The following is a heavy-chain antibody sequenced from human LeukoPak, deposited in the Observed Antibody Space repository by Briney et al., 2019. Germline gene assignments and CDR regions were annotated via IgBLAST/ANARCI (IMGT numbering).Heavy chain of an antibody. CDR2: IYYSGST. V-gene: IGHV4-59*11. J-gene: IGHJ4*02. D-gene: IGHD3-10*01. CDR3: AKHYYYGSGSKQYYFDY. CDR1: GGSISSHY. Sequence: SETLSLTCTVSGGSISSHYWSWIRQPPGKGLEWIGYIYYSGSTNYSPSLKSRVTISVDTSKNQFSLKLSSVTAADTAVYYCAKHYYYGSGSKQYYFDYWGQGTLVTVSS.